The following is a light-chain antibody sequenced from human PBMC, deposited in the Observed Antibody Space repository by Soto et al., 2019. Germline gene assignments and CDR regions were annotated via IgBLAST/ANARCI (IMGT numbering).Light chain of an antibody. CDR1: QSVTRN. CDR2: AAS. Sequence: EIVMTQSPATLSVSPGERVTLSCRASQSVTRNLAWYQHTPGQSPRRLISAASSGATGLPSRFSGSGSGTDFTLTISSLQSEDAAVYYCQQYHHWPVTFGGGTKVEIK. CDR3: QQYHHWPVT. V-gene: IGKV3-15*01. J-gene: IGKJ4*01.